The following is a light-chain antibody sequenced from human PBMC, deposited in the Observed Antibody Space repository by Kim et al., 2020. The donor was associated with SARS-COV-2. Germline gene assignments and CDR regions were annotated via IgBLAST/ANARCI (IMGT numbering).Light chain of an antibody. V-gene: IGKV1-33*01. CDR3: QQYDNLLQLT. Sequence: DIQMTQSPSSLSASVGDRVTISCQASQDISNYLNWYQQKPGKPPKRLIYDASNLEAEVPSRFSGSGSCTDFTFTISSLQPEDFATYYCQQYDNLLQLTFCPGTKVYIK. CDR2: DAS. J-gene: IGKJ3*01. CDR1: QDISNY.